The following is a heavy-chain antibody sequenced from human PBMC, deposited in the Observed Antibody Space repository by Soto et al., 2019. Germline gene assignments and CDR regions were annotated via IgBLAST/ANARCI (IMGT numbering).Heavy chain of an antibody. CDR1: GFTFSCYS. Sequence: GGSLRLSCAASGFTFSCYSMNWVRQAPGKGLEWVSYISSSSSTIYYADSVKGRFTISRDNAKNSLYLQMNSLRAEDTAVYYCARALDPWGQGTLVTVSS. V-gene: IGHV3-48*01. J-gene: IGHJ5*02. CDR3: ARALDP. CDR2: ISSSSSTI.